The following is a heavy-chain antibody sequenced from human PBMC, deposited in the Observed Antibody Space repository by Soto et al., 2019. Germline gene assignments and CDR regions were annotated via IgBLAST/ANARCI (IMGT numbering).Heavy chain of an antibody. D-gene: IGHD2-15*01. CDR2: ISGSGGST. CDR3: SLAVGGYYYGMDV. CDR1: GFTFSSYA. J-gene: IGHJ6*02. V-gene: IGHV3-23*01. Sequence: AGGSLRLSCAASGFTFSSYAMSWVRQAPGKGLEWVSAISGSGGSTYYADSVKGRFTISRDNSKNTLYLQMNSLRAEDTAVYYCSLAVGGYYYGMDVWGQGTTVTVSS.